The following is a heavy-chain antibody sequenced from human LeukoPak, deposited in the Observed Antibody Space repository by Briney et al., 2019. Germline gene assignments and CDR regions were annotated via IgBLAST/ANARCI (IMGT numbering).Heavy chain of an antibody. CDR2: ISDNGGTT. D-gene: IGHD5-18*01. CDR1: GLRFPNFA. J-gene: IGHJ5*02. V-gene: IGHV3-64*02. Sequence: GGSLRLSCVASGLRFPNFAMHWVRQAPGKGLESLSVISDNGGTTSYADSVKGRFIVSRDNSKNTLFLQMSSLRPEDTAVYYCVKGGYGYTYHYNWFDHWGQGTLVTVSS. CDR3: VKGGYGYTYHYNWFDH.